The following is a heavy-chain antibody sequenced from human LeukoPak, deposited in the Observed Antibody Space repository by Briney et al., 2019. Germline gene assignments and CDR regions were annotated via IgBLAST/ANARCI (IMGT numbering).Heavy chain of an antibody. Sequence: SETLSLTCAVYGGSFSGYYWSWIRQPPGKGPEWIGEINHSGSTNYNPSLKSRVTISADTSKNQFSLKLSSVTAADTAVYYCATLWLRGLVAFDIWGQGTMVTVSS. CDR2: INHSGST. CDR1: GGSFSGYY. J-gene: IGHJ3*02. D-gene: IGHD5-18*01. V-gene: IGHV4-34*01. CDR3: ATLWLRGLVAFDI.